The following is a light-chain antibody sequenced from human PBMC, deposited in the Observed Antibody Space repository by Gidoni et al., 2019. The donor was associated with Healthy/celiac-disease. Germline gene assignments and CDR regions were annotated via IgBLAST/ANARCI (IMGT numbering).Light chain of an antibody. J-gene: IGKJ2*01. CDR3: MQALQTPRT. CDR1: QSLLHGNGYNY. V-gene: IGKV2-28*01. Sequence: IVMTQSPLSLPVTPGEPASISCRSSQSLLHGNGYNYLDWYLQKPGQSPQLLIYLGSNRASGVPDRFSGSGSGTDFTLKISRVEAEDVGVYYCMQALQTPRTFGQGTKLEIK. CDR2: LGS.